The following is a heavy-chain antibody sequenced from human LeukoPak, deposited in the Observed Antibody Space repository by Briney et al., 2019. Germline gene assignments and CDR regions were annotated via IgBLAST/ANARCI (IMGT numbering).Heavy chain of an antibody. D-gene: IGHD6-19*01. CDR2: IYYSGST. V-gene: IGHV4-61*05. Sequence: KASETLSLTCTVSGGSISSSSYYWGWIRQPPGKGLEWTGYIYYSGSTNYNPSLKSRVTISVDTSKNQFSLKLSSVTAADTAMYYCARAVSGRFDYWGQGTLVTVSS. CDR3: ARAVSGRFDY. CDR1: GGSISSSSYY. J-gene: IGHJ4*02.